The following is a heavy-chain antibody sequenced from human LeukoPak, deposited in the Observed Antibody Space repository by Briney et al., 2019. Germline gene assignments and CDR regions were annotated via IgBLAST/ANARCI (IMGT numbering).Heavy chain of an antibody. CDR2: IFYSGST. V-gene: IGHV4-39*01. CDR3: ARQPYYYGSGRNFDY. J-gene: IGHJ4*02. CDR1: GFTFSSYA. Sequence: GSLRLSCAASGFTFSSYAMGWIRQPPGKGLEWLGSIFYSGSTYYNPSLKSRVTISVDTSKNQFSLKMSFVTVADTAVYYCARQPYYYGSGRNFDYWGQGTLVTVSS. D-gene: IGHD3-10*01.